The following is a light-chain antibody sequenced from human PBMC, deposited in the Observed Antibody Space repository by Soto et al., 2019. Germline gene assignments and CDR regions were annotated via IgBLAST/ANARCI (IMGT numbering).Light chain of an antibody. V-gene: IGLV2-14*01. CDR3: SSYTGSSTLV. J-gene: IGLJ1*01. Sequence: QSALTQPASVSGSPGQSITVSCTGTSSDIGVYNYVSWYQHHPGKAPKLIIYEVSDRPSGVSNRFSASKSGNTASLTISGLQAEDEADYYCSSYTGSSTLVFGTGTKLTVL. CDR2: EVS. CDR1: SSDIGVYNY.